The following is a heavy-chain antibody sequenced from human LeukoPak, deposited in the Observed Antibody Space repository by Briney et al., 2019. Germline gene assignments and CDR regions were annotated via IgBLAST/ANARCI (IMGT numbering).Heavy chain of an antibody. D-gene: IGHD2-15*01. CDR1: CFSISNGYY. Sequence: PSETLSLTCTVSCFSISNGYYLDWVRQPPGKGLEWIGSIYNSGSTDYNPSLKSRVTISVATSKHQFSMRLNSVTAADTAVYYCARPLGYCNTVDCYGALWHWGQGTLVIVSS. CDR2: IYNSGST. J-gene: IGHJ4*02. V-gene: IGHV4-38-2*02. CDR3: ARPLGYCNTVDCYGALWH.